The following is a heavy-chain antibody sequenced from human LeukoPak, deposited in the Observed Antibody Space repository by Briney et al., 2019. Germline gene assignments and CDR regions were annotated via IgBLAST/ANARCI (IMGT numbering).Heavy chain of an antibody. CDR1: GFTFSNYW. J-gene: IGHJ4*02. Sequence: PGGSLRLSCAASGFTFSNYWMSWVRQAPGKGLEWVADIKKDGSDKYHVDSVKGRFTISRDNAKNSLYLQMNSLRVEDTAVYYCALSVGGATVYWGQGTLVTVSS. CDR3: ALSVGGATVY. V-gene: IGHV3-7*02. D-gene: IGHD1-26*01. CDR2: IKKDGSDK.